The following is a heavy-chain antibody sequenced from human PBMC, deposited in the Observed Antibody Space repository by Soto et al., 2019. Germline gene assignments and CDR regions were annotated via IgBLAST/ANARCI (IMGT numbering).Heavy chain of an antibody. V-gene: IGHV3-23*01. J-gene: IGHJ6*02. CDR2: ISGSGGST. CDR3: AKDLSQQWLVRTYYYGMDV. D-gene: IGHD6-19*01. CDR1: GFTFSSYA. Sequence: GGSLRLSCAASGFTFSSYAMSWVRQAPGKGLEWVSAISGSGGSTYYADSVKGRFTISRDNSKNTLYLQMNSLRAEDTAVYYCAKDLSQQWLVRTYYYGMDVWGQGTTVTVSS.